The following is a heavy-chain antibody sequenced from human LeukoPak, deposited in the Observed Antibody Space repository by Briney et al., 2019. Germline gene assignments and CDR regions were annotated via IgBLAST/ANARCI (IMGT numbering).Heavy chain of an antibody. D-gene: IGHD2-21*02. V-gene: IGHV3-20*04. J-gene: IGHJ4*02. Sequence: GGSLRLSCAASGFTLADHGMSWVRQAPGKGLEWVSGINWNGGSTGYADSVKDRFTISRDNAKNSPYLQMNGLRAEDTALYYCARGIVVVTALYCFDYWGQGTLVTVSS. CDR2: INWNGGST. CDR3: ARGIVVVTALYCFDY. CDR1: GFTLADHG.